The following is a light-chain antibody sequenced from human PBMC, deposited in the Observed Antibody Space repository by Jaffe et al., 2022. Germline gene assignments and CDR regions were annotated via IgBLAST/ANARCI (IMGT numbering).Light chain of an antibody. V-gene: IGLV3-1*01. CDR3: QAWDNTPAAV. CDR2: QDD. J-gene: IGLJ7*01. Sequence: SYDLTQPPSLSVSPGQTASISCSGDKLGDKFVSWYQQRPGQSPVLVIFQDDKRPSGTPERFSGSNSGNTATLTISGTQAMDEADYYCQAWDNTPAAVFGGGTQLTVL. CDR1: KLGDKF.